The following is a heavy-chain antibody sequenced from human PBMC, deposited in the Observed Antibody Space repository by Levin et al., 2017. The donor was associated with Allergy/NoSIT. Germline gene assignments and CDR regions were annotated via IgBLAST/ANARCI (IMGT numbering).Heavy chain of an antibody. Sequence: GGSLRLSCAASGFTFNNAWMNWVRQAPGKGLEWVGRIKSKTDGGTTDYAAPVKGRFTISRDDSKNTLYLQMNSLKTEDTAVYYWTTRHFYGDYPWDYWGQGTLVTVSS. V-gene: IGHV3-15*01. J-gene: IGHJ4*02. D-gene: IGHD4-17*01. CDR3: TTRHFYGDYPWDY. CDR1: GFTFNNAW. CDR2: IKSKTDGGTT.